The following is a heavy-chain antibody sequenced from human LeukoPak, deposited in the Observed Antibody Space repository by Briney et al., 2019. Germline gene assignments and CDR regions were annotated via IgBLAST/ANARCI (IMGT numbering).Heavy chain of an antibody. J-gene: IGHJ4*02. V-gene: IGHV3-23*01. D-gene: IGHD3-16*01. CDR1: GFTLSSYD. CDR2: IRSDGGST. Sequence: GGSLRLSCAASGFTLSSYDMSWVRQAPGKGLEWVSFIRSDGGSTLYADSVKGRFTISRDNSKNTLYLQMNSLRAEDTALYYCATHPAWGSFDDWGQGTLVTVSS. CDR3: ATHPAWGSFDD.